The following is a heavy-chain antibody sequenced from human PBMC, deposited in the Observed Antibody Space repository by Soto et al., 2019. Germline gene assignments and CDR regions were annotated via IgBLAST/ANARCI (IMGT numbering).Heavy chain of an antibody. D-gene: IGHD6-13*01. V-gene: IGHV2-26*01. Sequence: QVTLKESGPVLVKPTETLTLTCTVSGFSLSNARMGVSWIRQPPGNALEWLAHIFSNDEKSYSTSLKSRLTISKDTSKSQVVLTMTNMDPVDTATYYCARMRYSSSWYEGGWFDPWGQGTLVTVSS. J-gene: IGHJ5*02. CDR2: IFSNDEK. CDR3: ARMRYSSSWYEGGWFDP. CDR1: GFSLSNARMG.